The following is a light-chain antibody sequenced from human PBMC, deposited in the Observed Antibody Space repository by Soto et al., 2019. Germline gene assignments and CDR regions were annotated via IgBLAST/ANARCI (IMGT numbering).Light chain of an antibody. CDR2: RTD. V-gene: IGLV1-44*01. CDR1: RSNIGSNT. CDR3: ASWDDMLSGPV. J-gene: IGLJ2*01. Sequence: SALTQPPSASGAPGQRVTISCSGSRSNIGSNTVHWYQQFPGTAPKLLVYRTDHRPSGVPDRFSGSKSGTSASLAISGLQSEDESYYYCASWDDMLSGPVLGGGTKLTVL.